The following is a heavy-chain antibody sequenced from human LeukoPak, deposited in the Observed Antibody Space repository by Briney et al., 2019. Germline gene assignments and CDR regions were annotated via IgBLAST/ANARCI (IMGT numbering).Heavy chain of an antibody. J-gene: IGHJ4*02. CDR2: ISYDGSNR. CDR3: AKDRGIRGSYFDY. Sequence: GRSLRLSCAASGFTFSNYAMHWVRQAPGKELEWVALISYDGSNRDYADSVKGRFTISRDDSKNTLYLQMNSLRAEDTAVYYCAKDRGIRGSYFDYWGQGTLVTVSS. V-gene: IGHV3-30*04. D-gene: IGHD1-26*01. CDR1: GFTFSNYA.